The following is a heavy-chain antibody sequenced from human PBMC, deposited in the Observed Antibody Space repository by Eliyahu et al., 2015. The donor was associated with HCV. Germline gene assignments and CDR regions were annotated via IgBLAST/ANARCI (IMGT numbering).Heavy chain of an antibody. CDR1: GFTFSSYW. Sequence: EVQLVESGGGLVQPGGSLRLSCAASGFTFSSYWMSWVRQAPGKGLEWVANIKQDGSEKYYVDSVKGRFTISRDNAKNSLYLQMNSLRAEDTAVYYCARGYDYVWGSYRPKYYFDYWGQGTLVTVSS. D-gene: IGHD3-16*02. V-gene: IGHV3-7*04. CDR2: IKQDGSEK. CDR3: ARGYDYVWGSYRPKYYFDY. J-gene: IGHJ4*02.